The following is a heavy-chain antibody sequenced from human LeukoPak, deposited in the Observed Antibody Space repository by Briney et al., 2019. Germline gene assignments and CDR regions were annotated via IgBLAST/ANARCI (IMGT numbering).Heavy chain of an antibody. J-gene: IGHJ5*02. D-gene: IGHD1-26*01. CDR1: GASISSYY. V-gene: IGHV4-4*07. CDR3: ARDGGSSESYSKFGTKWFDP. CDR2: IFPSVRT. Sequence: PSQTLSLTCTVSGASISSYYWSWIRQPAGEGLEWIGRIFPSVRTNYNPSLKSRVNISVDKSKNQFSLKLSSVTAADTAVYYCARDGGSSESYSKFGTKWFDPWGQGTLVTVSS.